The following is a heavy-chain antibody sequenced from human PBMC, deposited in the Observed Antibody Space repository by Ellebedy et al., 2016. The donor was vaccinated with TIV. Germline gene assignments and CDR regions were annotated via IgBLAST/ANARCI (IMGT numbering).Heavy chain of an antibody. CDR2: IVVYNGHT. Sequence: ASVKVSCXVSGYTFTRYGMSWVRQAPGQGLEWMGWIVVYNGHTKYAQKFQDRDVMTTETATSTVYMELRSLRSDDTAVYYCARSRLGGGHWYFDFWGRGTLVTVSS. CDR1: GYTFTRYG. J-gene: IGHJ2*01. V-gene: IGHV1-18*01. CDR3: ARSRLGGGHWYFDF. D-gene: IGHD3-10*01.